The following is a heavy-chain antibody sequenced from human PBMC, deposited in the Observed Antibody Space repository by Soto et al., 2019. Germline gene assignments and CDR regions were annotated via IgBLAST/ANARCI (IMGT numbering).Heavy chain of an antibody. Sequence: EVQLVESGGGLVQPGRSLRLSCAASGFTFDDYAMHWVRQAPGKGLEWVSGISWNSGSIGYSDSVKGRFAISRENVKNALYLQMKSLRPEDTALYYCAKDRTSGWLGGPHYWGQGTLVTVSS. D-gene: IGHD6-19*01. CDR2: ISWNSGSI. V-gene: IGHV3-9*01. CDR1: GFTFDDYA. J-gene: IGHJ4*02. CDR3: AKDRTSGWLGGPHY.